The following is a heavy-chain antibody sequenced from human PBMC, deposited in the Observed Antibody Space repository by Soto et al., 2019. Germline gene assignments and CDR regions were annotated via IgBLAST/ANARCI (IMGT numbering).Heavy chain of an antibody. Sequence: PGGSLRLSCAASGFTFSGYWMHWVRQAPGKGLVWVSRIYSDGSRTSYADSVKGRFTISRDNAKNTLYLQMNSLRAEDTAVYYCARTMDYYDSRLRVFDVRGQATIVTVS. J-gene: IGHJ3*01. CDR2: IYSDGSRT. V-gene: IGHV3-74*01. D-gene: IGHD3-22*01. CDR3: ARTMDYYDSRLRVFDV. CDR1: GFTFSGYW.